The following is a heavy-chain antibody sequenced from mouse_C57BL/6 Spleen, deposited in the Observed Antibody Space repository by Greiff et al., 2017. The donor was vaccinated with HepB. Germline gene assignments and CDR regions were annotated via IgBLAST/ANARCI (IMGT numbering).Heavy chain of an antibody. J-gene: IGHJ2*01. CDR2: IDPEDGET. CDR1: GFNINDYY. V-gene: IGHV14-2*01. CDR3: ARRYDYFDY. D-gene: IGHD2-12*01. Sequence: VQLKESGAELVKPGASVKLSCTASGFNINDYYMHWVKQRTEQGLEWIGRIDPEDGETKYAPKFPGKATITADTSSNTAYLQLSSLTSEDTAVDYCARRYDYFDYWGQGTTLTVSS.